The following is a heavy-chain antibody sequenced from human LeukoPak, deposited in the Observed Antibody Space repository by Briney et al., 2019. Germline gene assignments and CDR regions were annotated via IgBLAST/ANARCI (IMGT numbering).Heavy chain of an antibody. CDR1: GFIFSNSA. D-gene: IGHD2-2*01. V-gene: IGHV3-23*01. Sequence: PGGSLRLSCVASGFIFSNSAMAWVRQAPGKGLEWVSTIGTTINSTYYADSVKGRFTISRDNSRNTLSLHMNSLRAEDTALYYCARLVVVLPADWFDPWGQGTLVTVSS. CDR3: ARLVVVLPADWFDP. CDR2: IGTTINST. J-gene: IGHJ5*02.